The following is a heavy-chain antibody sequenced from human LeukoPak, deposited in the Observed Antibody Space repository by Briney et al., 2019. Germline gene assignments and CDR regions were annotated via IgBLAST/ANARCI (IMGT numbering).Heavy chain of an antibody. CDR2: ISSSSSYI. D-gene: IGHD3-3*02. CDR1: GFTFSSYS. J-gene: IGHJ6*02. Sequence: PGGSLRLSCAASGFTFSSYSMNWVRQAPGKGLEWVSSISSSSSYIYYADSVKGRFTISRDNAKNSLYLQMNSLRAEDTAVYYCAKVEASTVSLSYGVDVWGQGTTVTVSS. CDR3: AKVEASTVSLSYGVDV. V-gene: IGHV3-21*01.